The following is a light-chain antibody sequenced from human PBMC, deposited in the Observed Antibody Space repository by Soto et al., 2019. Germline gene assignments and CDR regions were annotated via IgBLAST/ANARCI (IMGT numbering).Light chain of an antibody. CDR1: QSISSY. J-gene: IGKJ5*01. CDR3: QQSYSTPFT. CDR2: AAS. V-gene: IGKV1-39*01. Sequence: DIQMTQSPSSLSASVGDRVTITCRASQSISSYLNWYQQKPGKAPKLLIYAASSLQSGDPSRFSGSGSGTDFTLTISSLQPEDVATYYCQQSYSTPFTCGQGTRLEIK.